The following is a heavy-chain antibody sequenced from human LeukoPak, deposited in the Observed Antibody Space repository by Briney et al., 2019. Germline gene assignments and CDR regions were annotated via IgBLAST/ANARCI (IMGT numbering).Heavy chain of an antibody. CDR2: ISSSSSTI. J-gene: IGHJ4*02. CDR3: ARDAPYYYDSRYFDY. D-gene: IGHD3-22*01. V-gene: IGHV3-48*01. Sequence: GGSLRLSCAASGFTFSSYAMSWVRQAPGKGLEWVSYISSSSSTIYYADSVKGRFTISRDNAKNSLYLQMNSLRAEDTAVYYCARDAPYYYDSRYFDYWGQGTLVTVSS. CDR1: GFTFSSYA.